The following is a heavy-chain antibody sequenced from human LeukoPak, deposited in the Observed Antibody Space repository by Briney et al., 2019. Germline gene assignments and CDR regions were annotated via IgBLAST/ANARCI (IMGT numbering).Heavy chain of an antibody. CDR1: GFTFSGYA. D-gene: IGHD6-13*01. CDR3: AKDPTPLFIAAAGTSFDY. J-gene: IGHJ4*02. V-gene: IGHV3-23*01. CDR2: ISGSGGRT. Sequence: GGSLRLSCAASGFTFSGYAMSWVRQAPGKGMEWVSAISGSGGRTYYADSVKGRFTISRDNAKNTLYLQMNSLRAEDTAVYYCAKDPTPLFIAAAGTSFDYWGQGTLVTVSS.